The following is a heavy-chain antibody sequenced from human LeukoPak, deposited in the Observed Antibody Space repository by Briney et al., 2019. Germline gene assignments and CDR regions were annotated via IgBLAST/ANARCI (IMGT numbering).Heavy chain of an antibody. CDR2: IKQDGSEK. V-gene: IGHV3-7*01. CDR1: GFTFSSYW. Sequence: GGSLRLSCAASGFTFSSYWMSWVRQAPGRGLEWVANIKQDGSEKYYVDSVKGRFTISRDNAKNSLYLQMNSLRAEDTAVYYCARDDYVWGSYRYSDYWGQGTLVTVSS. D-gene: IGHD3-16*02. J-gene: IGHJ4*02. CDR3: ARDDYVWGSYRYSDY.